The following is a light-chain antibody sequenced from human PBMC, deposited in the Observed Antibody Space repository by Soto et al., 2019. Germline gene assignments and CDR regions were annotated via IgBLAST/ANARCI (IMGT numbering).Light chain of an antibody. Sequence: IQMTQSPSTLSASVGDRVTITCRASQSISSWLAWYQQKPGKAPTLLIYDASSLESGVPSRFSGSGSGTEFTLTISSLQPDDFATYYDQQYNSYSPTFGQGTKVEIK. CDR2: DAS. CDR3: QQYNSYSPT. CDR1: QSISSW. J-gene: IGKJ1*01. V-gene: IGKV1-5*01.